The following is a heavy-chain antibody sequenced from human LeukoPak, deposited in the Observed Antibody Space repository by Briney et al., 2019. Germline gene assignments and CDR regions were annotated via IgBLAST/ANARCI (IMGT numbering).Heavy chain of an antibody. D-gene: IGHD3-3*01. CDR2: FDPEDGET. J-gene: IGHJ6*02. V-gene: IGHV1-24*01. CDR1: GYTLTELS. CDR3: AITIFGVVIPGYYGMDV. Sequence: ASVKVSCKVSGYTLTELSMHWVRQAPGKGLEWMGGFDPEDGETIYAQKFQGRVTMTEDTSTDTAYMELSSLRSEDTAVCYCAITIFGVVIPGYYGMDVWGQGTTVTASS.